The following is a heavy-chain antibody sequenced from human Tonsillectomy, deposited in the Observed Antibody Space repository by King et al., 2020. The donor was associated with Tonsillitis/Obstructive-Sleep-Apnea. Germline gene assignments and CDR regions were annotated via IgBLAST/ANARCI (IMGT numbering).Heavy chain of an antibody. CDR1: GFTFSDYY. D-gene: IGHD6-13*01. J-gene: IGHJ2*01. CDR2: ITSSGSTI. V-gene: IGHV3-11*01. CDR3: ARTGGSLISSPLYWSFDL. Sequence: VQLVESGGGLVKPGGSLRLSCAASGFTFSDYYMSWIRQAPGKGLEWISYITSSGSTIYYADSVKGRFTISRDNAKNSLYLQMNSLRAEDTAVYYCARTGGSLISSPLYWSFDLWGRGTLVTVSS.